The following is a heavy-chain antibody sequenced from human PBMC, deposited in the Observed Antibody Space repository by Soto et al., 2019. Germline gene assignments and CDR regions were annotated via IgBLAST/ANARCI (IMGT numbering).Heavy chain of an antibody. CDR2: ISSSSSYI. CDR1: GFTFSSYS. Sequence: PGGSLRLSCAASGFTFSSYSMNWVRQAPGKGLEWVSSISSSSSYIYYADSVKGRFTISRDNAKNSLYLQMNSLRAEDTAVYYCARDGIPSYDFWSGYSHDAFDIWGQGTMVTVSS. J-gene: IGHJ3*02. D-gene: IGHD3-3*01. V-gene: IGHV3-21*01. CDR3: ARDGIPSYDFWSGYSHDAFDI.